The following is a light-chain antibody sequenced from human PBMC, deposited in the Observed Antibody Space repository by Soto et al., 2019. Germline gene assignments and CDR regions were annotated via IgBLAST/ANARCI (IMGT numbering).Light chain of an antibody. J-gene: IGKJ1*01. CDR3: QQYNNWLWT. V-gene: IGKV3-15*01. Sequence: EIVMTQSPATLSVSPGERATLSCRASQSVSSNLAWYQQKPGQAPRLLIYGASTRATGIPARFSGSGSGTEFTLTISSLQSEDFAVYYCQQYNNWLWTLGQGNKVDSK. CDR1: QSVSSN. CDR2: GAS.